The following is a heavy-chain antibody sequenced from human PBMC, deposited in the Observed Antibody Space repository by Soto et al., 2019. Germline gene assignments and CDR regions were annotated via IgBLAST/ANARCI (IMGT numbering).Heavy chain of an antibody. J-gene: IGHJ4*02. V-gene: IGHV4-34*01. Sequence: PXETLFLTCAVSGWSFRGYFWSWIRQSPDKGLEWIGEINDSGNTYYNPSFKSRLTISVDTSRSQISLRLTSVTAADSAVYYCQGGDFWGQGARVTVSS. CDR1: GWSFRGYF. D-gene: IGHD3-16*01. CDR3: QGGDF. CDR2: INDSGNT.